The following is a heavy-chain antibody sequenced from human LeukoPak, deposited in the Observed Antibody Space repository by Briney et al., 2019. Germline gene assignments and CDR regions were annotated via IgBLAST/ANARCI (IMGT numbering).Heavy chain of an antibody. Sequence: PWGSLRLTCAASGVTVSSNYMSWVRQPPGKGLEWVSVIYHGGSTYYADSVKSRFTISRDNSKNKLSLQMNSLRAEDTAVYYCARGDPYSSTYNYYYYMDVWGKETTVTVSS. CDR3: ARGDPYSSTYNYYYYMDV. CDR1: GVTVSSNY. J-gene: IGHJ6*03. CDR2: IYHGGST. D-gene: IGHD6-13*01. V-gene: IGHV3-66*02.